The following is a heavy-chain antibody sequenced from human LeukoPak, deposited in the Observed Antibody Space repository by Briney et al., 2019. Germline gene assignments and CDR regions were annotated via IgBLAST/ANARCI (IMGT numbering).Heavy chain of an antibody. V-gene: IGHV3-9*01. Sequence: PGGSLRLSCAASGFTFDDYAMHWVRQAPGKGLEWVSGISWNSGSIGYADSVKGRFTISRDNAKNSLYLQMNSLRAEDTALYYCWFGELSADDAFDIWGQGTMVTVSS. CDR2: ISWNSGSI. CDR1: GFTFDDYA. D-gene: IGHD3-10*01. CDR3: WFGELSADDAFDI. J-gene: IGHJ3*02.